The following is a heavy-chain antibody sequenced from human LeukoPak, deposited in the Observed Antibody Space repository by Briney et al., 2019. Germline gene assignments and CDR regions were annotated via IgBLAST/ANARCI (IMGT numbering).Heavy chain of an antibody. J-gene: IGHJ4*02. CDR3: AGAGQFDYFDY. D-gene: IGHD1-14*01. CDR2: INSDGSST. Sequence: GGSLRLSCAASGFTFSSYWMHWVRQAPGKGLVWVSRINSDGSSTSYADSVKGRFTISRDNAKNTLYLQMNSLRAEDTAVYYCAGAGQFDYFDYWGQGTLVTVSS. CDR1: GFTFSSYW. V-gene: IGHV3-74*01.